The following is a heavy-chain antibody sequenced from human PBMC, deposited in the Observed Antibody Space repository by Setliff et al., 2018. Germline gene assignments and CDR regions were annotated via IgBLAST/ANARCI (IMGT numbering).Heavy chain of an antibody. D-gene: IGHD5-12*01. J-gene: IGHJ3*01. CDR3: ARGGHSGPDAFDS. CDR1: GGSFSDSC. Sequence: SETLSLTCAVYGGSFSDSCWSWIRQSPGKGLEWIGEINHSGSTNYNPSLKTRVTISVDTSKNQFSLKLSSLTAADMAKYYCARGGHSGPDAFDSWGQGTRVTVSS. CDR2: INHSGST. V-gene: IGHV4-34*01.